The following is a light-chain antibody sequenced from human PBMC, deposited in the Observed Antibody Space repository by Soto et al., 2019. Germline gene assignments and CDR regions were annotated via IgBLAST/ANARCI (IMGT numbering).Light chain of an antibody. CDR1: QSVSSY. J-gene: IGKJ4*01. V-gene: IGKV3-11*01. Sequence: EIVLTQFPATLSLSPGESATLSCRASQSVSSYLAWYQQKRGQAPRLLIYDSSNRATGIPARFSGSGSGTDFSLTISSLEPEDFVVYYCQQRSSWPLTFGGGTKVEIK. CDR2: DSS. CDR3: QQRSSWPLT.